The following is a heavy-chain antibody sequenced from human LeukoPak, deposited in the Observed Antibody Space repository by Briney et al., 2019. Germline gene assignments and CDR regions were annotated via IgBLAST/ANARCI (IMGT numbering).Heavy chain of an antibody. V-gene: IGHV3-21*01. CDR3: ARDRIAAAGSFDY. CDR2: ISSSSSYI. CDR1: GFIFSRLS. Sequence: PGGSLRLSCGASGFIFSRLSMNWVRQAPGKGLEWGSSISSSSSYIYYADTVKGRFTISRDNAKNSLYLQMNSLRAEDTAVYYCARDRIAAAGSFDYWGQGTLVTASS. J-gene: IGHJ4*02. D-gene: IGHD6-13*01.